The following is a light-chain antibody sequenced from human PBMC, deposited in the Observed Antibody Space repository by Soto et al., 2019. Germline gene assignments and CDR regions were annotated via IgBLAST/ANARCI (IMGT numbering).Light chain of an antibody. CDR2: AAS. Sequence: DIQMTQSPSSLSASVGDRVTITCRASQSISSYLNWYQQKPGKAPKLLIHAASSLQSGVPSRFSGSGSATDFTLTISSLQPEDFATYYCQQSYHTPITFGQGTRLEIK. CDR1: QSISSY. J-gene: IGKJ5*01. V-gene: IGKV1-39*01. CDR3: QQSYHTPIT.